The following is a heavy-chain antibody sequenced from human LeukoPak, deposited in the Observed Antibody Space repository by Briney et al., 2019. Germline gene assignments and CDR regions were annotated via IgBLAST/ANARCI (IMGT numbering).Heavy chain of an antibody. D-gene: IGHD3-22*01. CDR2: ISRTSNTI. Sequence: GGSLRLSCAASGFTFSSYSMNWVRQAPGKGLEWVSYISRTSNTIYYADSVKGRFTISRDNAKNSLYLQMNSLRAEDTAVYYCARDKGDYHTSGSLFVFGGQGTLVTVSS. J-gene: IGHJ4*02. CDR3: ARDKGDYHTSGSLFVF. V-gene: IGHV3-48*04. CDR1: GFTFSSYS.